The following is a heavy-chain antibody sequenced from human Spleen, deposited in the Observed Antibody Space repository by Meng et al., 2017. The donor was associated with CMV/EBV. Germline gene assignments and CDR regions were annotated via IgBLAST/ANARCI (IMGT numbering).Heavy chain of an antibody. D-gene: IGHD1-14*01. CDR1: GFTFSSYA. J-gene: IGHJ4*02. V-gene: IGHV3-23*01. CDR3: ASPTNPFEDY. Sequence: GGSLRLSCAASGFTFSSYAMRWVRQAPGKGLEWVSAIRGSGGRKYYADSGKGRFPISRDNSKNTLYLQMNSLRAEDTAVYCCASPTNPFEDYWGQGTLVTVSS. CDR2: IRGSGGRK.